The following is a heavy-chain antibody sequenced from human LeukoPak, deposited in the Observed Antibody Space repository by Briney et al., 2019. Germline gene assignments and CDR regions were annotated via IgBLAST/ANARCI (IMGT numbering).Heavy chain of an antibody. J-gene: IGHJ6*02. CDR2: ISYDGSNK. D-gene: IGHD1-14*01. Sequence: GRSLRLSCAASGFTFSSYAMHWVRQAPGKGLEWVAVISYDGSNKYYADSVKGRFTISRDNSKNTLYLQMSSLRAEDTAVYYCAKVRTYFYHGLDVWGQGTTVTVSS. CDR1: GFTFSSYA. CDR3: AKVRTYFYHGLDV. V-gene: IGHV3-30-3*01.